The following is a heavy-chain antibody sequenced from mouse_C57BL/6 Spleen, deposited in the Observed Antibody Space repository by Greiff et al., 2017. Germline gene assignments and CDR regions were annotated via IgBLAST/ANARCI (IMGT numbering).Heavy chain of an antibody. J-gene: IGHJ1*03. CDR1: GFTFSDYG. D-gene: IGHD1-1*01. CDR2: ISSGSSTI. V-gene: IGHV5-17*01. Sequence: EVHLVESGGGLVKPGGSLKLSCAASGFTFSDYGMHWVRQAPEKGLEWVAYISSGSSTIYYADTVKGRFTISRDNAKNTLFLQMTSLRSEDTAMYYCARGDYYGSSYVKYFDVWGTGTTVTVSS. CDR3: ARGDYYGSSYVKYFDV.